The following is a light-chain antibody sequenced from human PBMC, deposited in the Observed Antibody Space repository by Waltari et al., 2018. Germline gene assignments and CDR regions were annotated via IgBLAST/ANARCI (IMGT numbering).Light chain of an antibody. J-gene: IGKJ1*01. Sequence: EFVLTQFLGTLSLSSGERATLSCRASQSVSKYLAWYQKRPGKAPRLLTYAASTRATGIPDGFRGSGSGTDFSLTISRLGPEDFAVYYCQNNERLPAPFGQGTKVEIK. CDR3: QNNERLPAP. CDR1: QSVSKY. CDR2: AAS. V-gene: IGKV3-20*01.